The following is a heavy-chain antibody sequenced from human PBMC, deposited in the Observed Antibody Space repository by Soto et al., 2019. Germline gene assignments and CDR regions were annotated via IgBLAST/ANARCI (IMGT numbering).Heavy chain of an antibody. V-gene: IGHV1-18*01. J-gene: IGHJ3*02. CDR3: ARGRIVASIPDAFEI. Sequence: QGQLLQSGDEVKTPGASVRVSCRASGYPFTSYGISWVRQAPGQGLEWVAWISAYNGKRDTAEKFQGRVTMTLDTSTDTAHMELGDLTSADTAVYYCARGRIVASIPDAFEIWGQGTKVTVSS. CDR2: ISAYNGKR. D-gene: IGHD5-12*01. CDR1: GYPFTSYG.